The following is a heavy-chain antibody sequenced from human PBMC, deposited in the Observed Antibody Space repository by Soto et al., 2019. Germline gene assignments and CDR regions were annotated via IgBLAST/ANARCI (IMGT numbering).Heavy chain of an antibody. V-gene: IGHV4-30-2*01. CDR1: VASITSGSYS. CDR3: AGGGALRPNGHVTLAF. J-gene: IGHJ4*02. D-gene: IGHD1-26*01. Sequence: QLQLQESGSGLVNPSQTLSLTCTVSVASITSGSYSWIWIRQAPGKGLGWMGNIHVTGYTAFSPSLKRRVTMSVDTSKNKFSVNGNSVTAADTAVYFCAGGGALRPNGHVTLAFWGQGTLVTVSS. CDR2: IHVTGYT.